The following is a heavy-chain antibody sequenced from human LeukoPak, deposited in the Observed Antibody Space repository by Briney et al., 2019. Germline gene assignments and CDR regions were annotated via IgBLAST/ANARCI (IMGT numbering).Heavy chain of an antibody. J-gene: IGHJ4*02. CDR1: GFTFDDYA. CDR3: AKAATLRYFDWPDY. CDR2: ISWNSGSI. Sequence: GRSLRLSCAASGFTFDDYAMHWVRHAPGKGLEWVSGISWNSGSIGYADSVKGRFTISGDNAKNSLYLQMNSLRAEDTALYYCAKAATLRYFDWPDYWGQGTLVTVSS. V-gene: IGHV3-9*01. D-gene: IGHD3-9*01.